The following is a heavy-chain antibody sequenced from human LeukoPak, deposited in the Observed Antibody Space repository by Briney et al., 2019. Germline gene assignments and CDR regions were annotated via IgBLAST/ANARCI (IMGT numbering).Heavy chain of an antibody. CDR1: GGSISSGGFY. V-gene: IGHV4-61*02. CDR3: ARGDYDFWSGRGSRLAY. CDR2: ISSSGTT. Sequence: PSETLSLTCTVSGGSISSGGFYWTWIRQPAGKGLEWIGRISSSGTTNYNPSLKSRLTISLDTSKNQFSLQVNSVTAADTAVYYCARGDYDFWSGRGSRLAYWGQGTLVTVSS. D-gene: IGHD3-3*01. J-gene: IGHJ4*02.